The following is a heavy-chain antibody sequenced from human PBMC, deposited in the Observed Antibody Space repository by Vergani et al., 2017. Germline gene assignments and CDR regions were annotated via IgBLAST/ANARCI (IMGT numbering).Heavy chain of an antibody. CDR2: IYHSGST. J-gene: IGHJ4*02. CDR3: TRQPQEGASGPPSVPT. CDR1: GFTFSSYA. Sequence: VQLLESGGGLVQPGGSLRLSCAASGFTFSSYAMSWVRQAPGKGLEWIGSIYHSGSTHYNPSLKSRVTISVDTSKNDFSLKVTSVTAADTAVYYCTRQPQEGASGPPSVPTWGQGISVIVSS. V-gene: IGHV4-38-2*01. D-gene: IGHD5-12*01.